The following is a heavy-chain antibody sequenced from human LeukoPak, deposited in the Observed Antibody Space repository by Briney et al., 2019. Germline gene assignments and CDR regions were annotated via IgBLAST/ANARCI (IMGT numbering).Heavy chain of an antibody. CDR1: GGSFSGYY. Sequence: KPSETLSLTCAVYGGSFSGYYWSWIRQPPGKGLEWIGEINHSGSTNYNPSLKSRVTISVDTSKNQFSLKLSSVTAADTAVYYCARGPLLSYYYDSSGYYYPRRRGDYYGMDVWGQGTTVTVSS. CDR2: INHSGST. V-gene: IGHV4-34*01. J-gene: IGHJ6*02. CDR3: ARGPLLSYYYDSSGYYYPRRRGDYYGMDV. D-gene: IGHD3-22*01.